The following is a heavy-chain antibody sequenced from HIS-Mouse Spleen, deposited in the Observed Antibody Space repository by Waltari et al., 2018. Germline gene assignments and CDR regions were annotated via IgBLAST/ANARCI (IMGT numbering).Heavy chain of an antibody. J-gene: IGHJ4*02. D-gene: IGHD6-19*01. CDR2: IYYSGST. Sequence: QLQLQESGPGLVKPSETLSLTCTFSGGSISSSSYYWGRIRQPPRQGLEWIGSIYYSGSTYYNPSHKSRVPISVDTSKNQFSRKLSSVTAADTAVYYCAGGRGGEEGSGWYREVFDYWGQGTLVTVSS. CDR3: AGGRGGEEGSGWYREVFDY. CDR1: GGSISSSSYY. V-gene: IGHV4-39*07.